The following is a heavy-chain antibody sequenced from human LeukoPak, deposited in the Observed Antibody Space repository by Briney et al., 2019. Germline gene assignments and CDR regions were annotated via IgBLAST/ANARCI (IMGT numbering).Heavy chain of an antibody. J-gene: IGHJ5*02. CDR3: ARASVVYDWFDP. CDR2: IIPIFGTA. CDR1: GYTFTSYA. Sequence: SVKVSCKASGYTFTSYAISWVRQAPGQGLEWMGGIIPIFGTASYAQKFQGRVTITADESTSTAYMELSSLRSEDTAVYYCARASVVYDWFDPWGQGTLVTVSS. D-gene: IGHD2-8*02. V-gene: IGHV1-69*13.